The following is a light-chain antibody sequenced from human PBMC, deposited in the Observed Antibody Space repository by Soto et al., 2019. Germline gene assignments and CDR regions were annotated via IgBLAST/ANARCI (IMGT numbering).Light chain of an antibody. CDR3: ISYTTSSTVV. CDR2: EVI. Sequence: QSALTQPASMSGSPGQSITISCTGTSSDVGGYKYVSWFQQHPGKAPKLMIYEVINRPSGVSNRFSGSKSGHTASLTISGLQAEDEADYYCISYTTSSTVVFGGGTKLTVL. CDR1: SSDVGGYKY. J-gene: IGLJ2*01. V-gene: IGLV2-14*01.